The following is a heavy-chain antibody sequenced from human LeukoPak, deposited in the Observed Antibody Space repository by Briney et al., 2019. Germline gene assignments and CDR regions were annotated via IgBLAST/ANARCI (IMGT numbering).Heavy chain of an antibody. CDR1: GYTFTGYY. CDR3: ARDCGGGSCYSY. D-gene: IGHD2-15*01. J-gene: IGHJ4*02. CDR2: INPNSGGT. Sequence: GASVKVSCKASGYTFTGYYMHWVRQAPGQGLEWMGRINPNSGGTNYAQKFQGRVTMTRDTSISTAYMELSRLRSDDTAVYYCARDCGGGSCYSYWGPGTLVTVSS. V-gene: IGHV1-2*06.